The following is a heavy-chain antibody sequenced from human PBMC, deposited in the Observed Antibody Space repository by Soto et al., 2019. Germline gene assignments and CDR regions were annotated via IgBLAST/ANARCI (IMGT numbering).Heavy chain of an antibody. D-gene: IGHD1-7*01. CDR3: AGTSPHQWYNLDV. Sequence: PSQTLSLTCAISGDIVSSNSAAWNWLRLSPSRGLEWLAMTYYRSRWYNDYAVSVRSRITVNQDTSKKQFSLQLTSVTHEDTGVYSCAGTSPHQWYNLDVSRKGTSVTDSS. CDR1: GDIVSSNSAA. J-gene: IGHJ6*03. V-gene: IGHV6-1*01. CDR2: TYYRSRWYN.